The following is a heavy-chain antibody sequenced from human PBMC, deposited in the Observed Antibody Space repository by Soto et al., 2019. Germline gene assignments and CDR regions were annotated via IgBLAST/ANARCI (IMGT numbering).Heavy chain of an antibody. Sequence: PGGSLRLSCAASGFTFSSYSMNWVRQAPGKGLEWVSYISSSSSTIYYADSVKGRFTISRDNAKNSLYLQMNSLRDEDTAVYYCARGHVEMATIRAYYYYYGMDVWGQGTTVTVS. D-gene: IGHD5-12*01. J-gene: IGHJ6*02. V-gene: IGHV3-48*02. CDR3: ARGHVEMATIRAYYYYYGMDV. CDR1: GFTFSSYS. CDR2: ISSSSSTI.